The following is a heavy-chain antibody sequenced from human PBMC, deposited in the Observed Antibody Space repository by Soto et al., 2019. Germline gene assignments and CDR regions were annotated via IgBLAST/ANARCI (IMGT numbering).Heavy chain of an antibody. CDR1: GFTFSSYG. D-gene: IGHD6-6*01. CDR3: AKDLSLSSSSSGPNWFDP. CDR2: ISYDGSNK. Sequence: GGSLRLSCAASGFTFSSYGIHCVRQSPCKWLEWVAVISYDGSNKYYADSVKGRFTISRDNSKNTLYLQMNSLRAEDMAVYYCAKDLSLSSSSSGPNWFDPWGQGTLVTVSS. J-gene: IGHJ5*02. V-gene: IGHV3-30*18.